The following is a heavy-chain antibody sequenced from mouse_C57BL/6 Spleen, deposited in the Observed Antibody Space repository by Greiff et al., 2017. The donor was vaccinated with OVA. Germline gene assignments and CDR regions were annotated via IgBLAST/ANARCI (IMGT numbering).Heavy chain of an antibody. Sequence: VQLQQPGAELVRPGSSVKLSCKASGYTFTSYWMHWVKQRPIQGLEWIGNIDPSDSETHYNQKFKDKATLTVDKSSSTAYMQLSSLTSEDSAVYYCARWETGADAMDYWGQGTSVTVSS. V-gene: IGHV1-52*01. J-gene: IGHJ4*01. CDR1: GYTFTSYW. D-gene: IGHD4-1*01. CDR2: IDPSDSET. CDR3: ARWETGADAMDY.